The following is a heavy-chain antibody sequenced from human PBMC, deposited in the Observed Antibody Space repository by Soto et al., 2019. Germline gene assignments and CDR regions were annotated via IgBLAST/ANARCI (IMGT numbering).Heavy chain of an antibody. J-gene: IGHJ4*02. Sequence: SVKVSCKASGGTFSSYAISWVRQAPGQGLEWMGGIIPIFGTANYAQKFQGRVIMTTDTSTSTAYMELRSLRSDDTAVYYCARDIPTTGVDYWGQGTLVTVSS. D-gene: IGHD3-10*01. V-gene: IGHV1-69*05. CDR2: IIPIFGTA. CDR1: GGTFSSYA. CDR3: ARDIPTTGVDY.